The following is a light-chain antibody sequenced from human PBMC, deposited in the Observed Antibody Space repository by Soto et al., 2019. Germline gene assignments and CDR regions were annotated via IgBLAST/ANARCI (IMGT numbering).Light chain of an antibody. CDR1: SSDVGSDNL. J-gene: IGLJ1*01. CDR3: CSYAGSSTFSYV. CDR2: EVS. V-gene: IGLV2-23*02. Sequence: QSALTQPASVSGSPGQSITISCTGTSSDVGSDNLVSWYQQHPGKAPKLMIYEVSKRPSGVSNRFSGSKSGNTASLTISGLQAEDEADYYCCSYAGSSTFSYVFGTGTQATV.